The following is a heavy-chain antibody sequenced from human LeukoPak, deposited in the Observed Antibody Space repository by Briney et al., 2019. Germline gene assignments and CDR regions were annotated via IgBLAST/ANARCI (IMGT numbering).Heavy chain of an antibody. V-gene: IGHV1-46*01. CDR3: ARAHLHYGDSIHDLDY. D-gene: IGHD4-17*01. CDR2: IHPSGGST. J-gene: IGHJ4*02. CDR1: GYTFTSYY. Sequence: ASVKVSCKASGYTFTSYYMHWVRPAPGQGREWMGIIHPSGGSTSYAQKFQGRVTMTRDTSTSTVYMELSSLRSEDTAVYYCARAHLHYGDSIHDLDYWGQGTLVTVSS.